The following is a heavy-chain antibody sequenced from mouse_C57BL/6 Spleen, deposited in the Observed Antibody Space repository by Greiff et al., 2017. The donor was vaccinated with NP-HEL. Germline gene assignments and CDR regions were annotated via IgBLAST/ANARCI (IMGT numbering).Heavy chain of an antibody. V-gene: IGHV1-80*01. CDR1: GYAFSSYW. CDR3: ARPITTVVGGFAY. J-gene: IGHJ3*01. CDR2: IYPGDGDT. Sequence: QVQLQQSGAELVKPGASVKISCKASGYAFSSYWMNWVKQRPGKGLEWIGQIYPGDGDTNYNGKFKGKATLTADKSSSTAYMQLSSLTSEDSAVYFCARPITTVVGGFAYWGQGTLVTVSA. D-gene: IGHD1-1*01.